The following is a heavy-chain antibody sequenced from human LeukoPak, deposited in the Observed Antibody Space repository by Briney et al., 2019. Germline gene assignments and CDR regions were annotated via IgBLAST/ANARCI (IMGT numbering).Heavy chain of an antibody. D-gene: IGHD1-26*01. CDR3: ASHLLYYFDY. V-gene: IGHV1-2*02. Sequence: GASVKVSCKASGYTFTDYYLHWVRQAPGQGLEWIGWIHPNSGVTNYAQNFQGRVTMTRDTSISTGYMELSRLRSDDTAVYYCASHLLYYFDYWGQGTLVTVSS. CDR1: GYTFTDYY. J-gene: IGHJ4*02. CDR2: IHPNSGVT.